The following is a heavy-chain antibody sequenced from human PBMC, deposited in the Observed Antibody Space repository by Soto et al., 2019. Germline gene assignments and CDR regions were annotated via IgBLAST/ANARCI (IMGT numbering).Heavy chain of an antibody. D-gene: IGHD3-3*01. J-gene: IGHJ3*02. CDR2: ISAYNGNT. V-gene: IGHV1-18*01. Sequence: ASVKLSCKASGYTFTGYGISWVRQAPGQGLEWMGWISAYNGNTNYAQKLQGRVTMTTDTSTSTAYMELRSLRSDDTAVYYCARDSSYDFWSGYSAPDAFDIWGQGTMVTVSS. CDR3: ARDSSYDFWSGYSAPDAFDI. CDR1: GYTFTGYG.